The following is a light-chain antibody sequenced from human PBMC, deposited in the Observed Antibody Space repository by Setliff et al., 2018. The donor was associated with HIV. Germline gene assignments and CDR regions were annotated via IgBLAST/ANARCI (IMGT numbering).Light chain of an antibody. Sequence: QSALTQPASVSGSPGQSITISCTGTSSDVGGYSYVSWYQQHPGKAPKLILYDVRNRPSGVSNRFSGSKSGNTASLTISGLQAEDEADYYCSSYAITNTLPFGTGTKVTVL. J-gene: IGLJ1*01. CDR1: SSDVGGYSY. V-gene: IGLV2-14*03. CDR2: DVR. CDR3: SSYAITNTLP.